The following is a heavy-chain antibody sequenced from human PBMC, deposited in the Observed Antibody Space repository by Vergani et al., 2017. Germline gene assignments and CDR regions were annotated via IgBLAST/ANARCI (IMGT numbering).Heavy chain of an antibody. Sequence: EVQLLESGGGLVQPGGSLRLSCAASGFTFSSYAMSWVRQAPGKGLEWVSAISGSGGSTYYADSVKGRFTISRDNSKNTLYLQMNSLRAEDTAVYYCAKDRYELELHYYYYYMDVWGKGTTVTVSS. CDR1: GFTFSSYA. CDR2: ISGSGGST. J-gene: IGHJ6*03. D-gene: IGHD1-7*01. V-gene: IGHV3-23*01. CDR3: AKDRYELELHYYYYYMDV.